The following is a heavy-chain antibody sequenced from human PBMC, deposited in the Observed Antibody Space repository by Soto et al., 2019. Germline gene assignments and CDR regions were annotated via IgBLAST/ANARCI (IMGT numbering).Heavy chain of an antibody. Sequence: ASVKVSCKASGYTFTSYYMHWVRQAPGQGLEWMGIINPSGGSTSYAQKFQGRVTMTRDTSTSTVYMELSSLRSEDTAVYYCARDWAYCSGGSCLVYYGMDVWGQGTTVTVS. J-gene: IGHJ6*02. CDR3: ARDWAYCSGGSCLVYYGMDV. D-gene: IGHD2-15*01. CDR2: INPSGGST. CDR1: GYTFTSYY. V-gene: IGHV1-46*01.